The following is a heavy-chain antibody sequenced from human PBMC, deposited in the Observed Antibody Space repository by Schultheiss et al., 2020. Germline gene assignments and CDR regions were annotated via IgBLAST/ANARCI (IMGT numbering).Heavy chain of an antibody. D-gene: IGHD3-22*01. V-gene: IGHV3-64D*09. CDR3: VKETAMIVDDAFDI. CDR1: GFTFSSYA. CDR2: ISSNGGST. Sequence: GGSLRLSCSASGFTFSSYAMHWVRQDPGKGLEYVSAISSNGGSTYYADSVKGRFTISRDNSKNTLYLQMSSLRAEETAVYYCVKETAMIVDDAFDIWGQGTMVTVSS. J-gene: IGHJ3*02.